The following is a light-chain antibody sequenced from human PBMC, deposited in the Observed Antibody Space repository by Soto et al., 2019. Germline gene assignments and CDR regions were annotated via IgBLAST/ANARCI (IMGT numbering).Light chain of an antibody. J-gene: IGKJ2*01. CDR2: DAS. V-gene: IGKV1-5*01. Sequence: DIQMTQSPSTLSASVGDRVTITCRASQSISSWLAWYQQKPGKAPKLLIYDASSLESGVPSRFSGSESGTEFPLTISSLQPDDFATYYCQQYYNDLFTFGQGTKLEIK. CDR3: QQYYNDLFT. CDR1: QSISSW.